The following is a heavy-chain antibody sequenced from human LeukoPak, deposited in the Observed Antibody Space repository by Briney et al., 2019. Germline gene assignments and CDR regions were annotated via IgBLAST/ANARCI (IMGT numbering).Heavy chain of an antibody. D-gene: IGHD3-22*01. Sequence: GGSLRLSCAASGFTLSSYSMNWVRQAPGKGREWVSYISSSSSTIYYADSGKGRFTISRDNAKNSLYLQMNSLRAEYTAVYYCARDGDYYDSSGYYEGGYFDYWGQRTLVTVSS. V-gene: IGHV3-48*04. CDR2: ISSSSSTI. CDR3: ARDGDYYDSSGYYEGGYFDY. CDR1: GFTLSSYS. J-gene: IGHJ4*02.